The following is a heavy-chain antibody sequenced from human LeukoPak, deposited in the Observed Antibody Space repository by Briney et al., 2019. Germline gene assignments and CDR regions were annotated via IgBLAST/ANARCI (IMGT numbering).Heavy chain of an antibody. Sequence: GGSLRLSCAASGFTFSSYEMNWVRQAPGKGLEWVSYISSSAGTTYYADSVKGRFTISRDNAKNSLYLQMNSLRAEDTAVYFCARQQQQLWYDWGQGTLATVSS. J-gene: IGHJ4*02. CDR3: ARQQQQLWYD. V-gene: IGHV3-48*03. D-gene: IGHD5-18*01. CDR1: GFTFSSYE. CDR2: ISSSAGTT.